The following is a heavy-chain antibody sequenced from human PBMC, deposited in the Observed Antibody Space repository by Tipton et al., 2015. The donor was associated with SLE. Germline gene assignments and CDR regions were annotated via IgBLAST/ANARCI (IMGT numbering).Heavy chain of an antibody. J-gene: IGHJ3*02. CDR1: GFTFTRYA. Sequence: LRLSCAASGFTFTRYALGWVRQSPGKGVEGVGEINHSGSVNYNPSLKSRVTIPVDMSKNQFSLQLNSVTPEDTAVYYCARGKYSAFDIWGQGTMVTVSS. D-gene: IGHD2-21*01. CDR3: ARGKYSAFDI. V-gene: IGHV4-34*01. CDR2: INHSGSV.